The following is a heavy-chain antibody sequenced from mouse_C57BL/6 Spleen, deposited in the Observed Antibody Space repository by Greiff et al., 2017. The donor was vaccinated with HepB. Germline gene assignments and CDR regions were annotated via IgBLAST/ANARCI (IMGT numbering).Heavy chain of an antibody. CDR1: GYSITSGYY. J-gene: IGHJ1*03. V-gene: IGHV3-6*01. CDR2: ISYDGSN. Sequence: EVQLQESGPGLVKPSQSLSLTCSVTGYSITSGYYWNWIRQFPGNKLEWMGYISYDGSNNYNPSLKNRISITRDTSKNQFFLKLNSVTTEDTATYYCARGLGYFDVWGTGTTVTVSS. CDR3: ARGLGYFDV.